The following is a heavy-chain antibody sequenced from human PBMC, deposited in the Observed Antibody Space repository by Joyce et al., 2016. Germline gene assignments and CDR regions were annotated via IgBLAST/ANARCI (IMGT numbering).Heavy chain of an antibody. CDR1: GFTFRGHD. Sequence: QLLESGGGLVQPGGSLRLNCAASGFTFRGHDMNWVRQAPGKGLDWVSIITRNGDSAYYADSVEGRFTISRDNSENTVYLQMDSLRAEDTAVYYCVRSALGFGAMLDYWGQGALVTVSS. V-gene: IGHV3-23*01. J-gene: IGHJ4*02. CDR3: VRSALGFGAMLDY. CDR2: ITRNGDSA. D-gene: IGHD3-10*01.